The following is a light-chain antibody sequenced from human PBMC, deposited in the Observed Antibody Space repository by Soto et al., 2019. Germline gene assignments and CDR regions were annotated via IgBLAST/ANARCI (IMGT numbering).Light chain of an antibody. CDR3: QQYDNLPFT. Sequence: DIQLTQSPSFLSASVGDRVTITCRASQDITNYLAWYLQKPGKAPKLLIYGASTLQSGVPSRFSGSGSGTDFTFTISSLQPEDIATYYCQQYDNLPFTFGQGTRLEIK. J-gene: IGKJ5*01. CDR2: GAS. CDR1: QDITNY. V-gene: IGKV1-33*01.